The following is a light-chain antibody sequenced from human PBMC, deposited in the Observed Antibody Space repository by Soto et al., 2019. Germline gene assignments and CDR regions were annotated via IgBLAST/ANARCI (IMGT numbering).Light chain of an antibody. Sequence: QSALTQPASVSGSPGQSITISCTGTSSDVGGYNYVSWYQQHPGKAPKLMIYEVSNRPSGASDRFSGSKSGNTTSLTISGLQTEDEADYYCRSYSSSSTLNVFGTGTKLTVL. CDR1: SSDVGGYNY. CDR2: EVS. CDR3: RSYSSSSTLNV. V-gene: IGLV2-14*01. J-gene: IGLJ1*01.